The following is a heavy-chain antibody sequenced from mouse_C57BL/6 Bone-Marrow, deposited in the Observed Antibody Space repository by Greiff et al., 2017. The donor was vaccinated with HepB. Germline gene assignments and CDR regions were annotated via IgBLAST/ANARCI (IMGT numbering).Heavy chain of an antibody. D-gene: IGHD3-1*01. V-gene: IGHV1-55*01. Sequence: QVQLKQPGAELVKPGASVKMSCKASGYTFTSYWITWVKQRPGQGLEWIGDIYPGSGSTNYNEKFKSNATLTVDTSSSTAYMQLSSLTSEDSAVYYCARDRGYAMDYWGQGTSVTVSS. CDR3: ARDRGYAMDY. J-gene: IGHJ4*01. CDR1: GYTFTSYW. CDR2: IYPGSGST.